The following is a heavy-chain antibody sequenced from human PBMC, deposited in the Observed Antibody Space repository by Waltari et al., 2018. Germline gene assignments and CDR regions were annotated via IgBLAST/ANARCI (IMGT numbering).Heavy chain of an antibody. CDR3: ARVSTYSGSYDAFDY. CDR2: IYYSGST. V-gene: IGHV4-59*01. J-gene: IGHJ4*02. CDR1: GGSISSYY. Sequence: QVQLQESGPGLVKPSETLSLTCTVSGGSISSYYWSWIRKPPGKGLEWIGYIYYSGSTNYDPSHKSRVTISGDTSKNQFSRKRSSVIAADTAVYYCARVSTYSGSYDAFDYWGQGTLVTVSS. D-gene: IGHD1-26*01.